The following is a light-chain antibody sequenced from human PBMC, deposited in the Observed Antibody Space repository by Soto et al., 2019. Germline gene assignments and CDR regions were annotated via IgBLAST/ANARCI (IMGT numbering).Light chain of an antibody. CDR1: QSVGNN. V-gene: IGKV3-15*01. CDR3: QQYSDWPRT. J-gene: IGKJ1*01. Sequence: EILMTQSPATLSVSPGEGATLSCRASQSVGNNLAWYQQIPGQAPRLVMFGASTRATGIPARFSGGGSGTEFTLTISSRQSEDFAVCYCQQYSDWPRTFGQGTKVEIK. CDR2: GAS.